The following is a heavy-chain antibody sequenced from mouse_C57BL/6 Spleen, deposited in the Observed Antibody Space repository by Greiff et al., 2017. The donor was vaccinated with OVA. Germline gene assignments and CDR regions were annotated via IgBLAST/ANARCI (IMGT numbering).Heavy chain of an antibody. V-gene: IGHV1-78*01. J-gene: IGHJ1*03. D-gene: IGHD1-1*01. CDR2: IYPRDGST. CDR1: GYTFTDHT. Sequence: VQLQESDAELVKPGASVKISCKVSGYTFTDHTIHWMKQRPEQGLEWIGYIYPRDGSTKYNEKFKGKATLTADKSSSTAYMQLNSLTSEDSAVYFCARNYGSSHWYFDVWGTGTTVTVSS. CDR3: ARNYGSSHWYFDV.